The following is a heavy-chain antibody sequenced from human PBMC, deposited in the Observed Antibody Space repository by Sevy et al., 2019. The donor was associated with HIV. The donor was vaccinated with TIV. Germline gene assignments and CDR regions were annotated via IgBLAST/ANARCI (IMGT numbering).Heavy chain of an antibody. CDR3: AKDWSPWGGHAAAGFEAFDI. Sequence: GGSLRLSCAASGFTFSSYAMSWVRQAPGKGLEWVSAISGSGGSTYYADSVKGRFTIPRDNSKNTLYLQMNSLRAEDTAVYYCAKDWSPWGGHAAAGFEAFDIWGQGTMVTVSS. CDR1: GFTFSSYA. V-gene: IGHV3-23*01. D-gene: IGHD6-13*01. CDR2: ISGSGGST. J-gene: IGHJ3*02.